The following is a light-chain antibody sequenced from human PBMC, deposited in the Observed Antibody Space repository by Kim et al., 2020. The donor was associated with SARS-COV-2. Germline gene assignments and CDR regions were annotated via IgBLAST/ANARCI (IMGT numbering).Light chain of an antibody. V-gene: IGLV1-47*01. CDR2: RNN. J-gene: IGLJ3*02. Sequence: GQRVTISCSGSTSNIGTNYVYWYQQLPGTAPKLLIYRNNQRPSGVPDRFSGSKSGTSASLAISGLRSQDEADYYCAAWDDSLSGPVFGGGTKLTVL. CDR3: AAWDDSLSGPV. CDR1: TSNIGTNY.